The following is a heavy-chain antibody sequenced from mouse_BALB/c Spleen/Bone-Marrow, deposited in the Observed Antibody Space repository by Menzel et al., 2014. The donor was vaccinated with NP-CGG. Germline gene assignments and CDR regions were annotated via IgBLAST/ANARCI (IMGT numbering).Heavy chain of an antibody. CDR1: GYTFSSYW. D-gene: IGHD4-1*02. CDR2: ILPGSGST. J-gene: IGHJ2*01. Sequence: LQESGVELMKPGASVKISCKATGYTFSSYWVEWVKQRPGHGLEWIGEILPGSGSTNYNEKFKGKATFTADTSSNTAYMQLSSLTSGDSAVYYCARSTGTWDYWGQGTTLTVSS. CDR3: ARSTGTWDY. V-gene: IGHV1-9*01.